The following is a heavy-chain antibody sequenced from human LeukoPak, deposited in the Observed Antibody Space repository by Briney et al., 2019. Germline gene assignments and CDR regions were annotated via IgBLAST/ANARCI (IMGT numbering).Heavy chain of an antibody. CDR1: GFTFTTYS. Sequence: SGGSLRLSCAASGFTFTTYSMDWVRQAPGKGLEWVSYISITSRTTYYADSVKGRFTISRDSAKNSLYLQMNSLRDEDTAVYYCATEKAFAFDIWGQGTVVTVSS. J-gene: IGHJ3*02. CDR2: ISITSRTT. V-gene: IGHV3-48*02. CDR3: ATEKAFAFDI.